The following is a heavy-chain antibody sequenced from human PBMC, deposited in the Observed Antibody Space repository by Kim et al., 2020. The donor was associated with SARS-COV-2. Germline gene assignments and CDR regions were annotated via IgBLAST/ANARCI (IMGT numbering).Heavy chain of an antibody. Sequence: GGSLRLSCAASGFTFGDYAMHWVRQAPGKGLEWVSGISWNSGSIGYADSVKGRFTISRDNAKNSLYLQMNSLRAEDTALYYCAKDTRYSSSWWQGWFDPWGQGTLVTVSS. D-gene: IGHD6-13*01. V-gene: IGHV3-9*01. J-gene: IGHJ5*02. CDR1: GFTFGDYA. CDR3: AKDTRYSSSWWQGWFDP. CDR2: ISWNSGSI.